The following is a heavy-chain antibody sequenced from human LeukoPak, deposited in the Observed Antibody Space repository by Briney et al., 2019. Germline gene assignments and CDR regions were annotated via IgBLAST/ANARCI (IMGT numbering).Heavy chain of an antibody. D-gene: IGHD5-18*01. Sequence: GGSLRLSCAASGFTFSSYGMHWVRQAPGKGLEWVAVISYDGSNKYYADSVKGRFTISRDNSKNTLYLQMNSLRAEDTAVYYCAKDSRTQLWLMGTYDAFDIWGQGTMVTVSS. CDR1: GFTFSSYG. V-gene: IGHV3-30*18. CDR2: ISYDGSNK. J-gene: IGHJ3*02. CDR3: AKDSRTQLWLMGTYDAFDI.